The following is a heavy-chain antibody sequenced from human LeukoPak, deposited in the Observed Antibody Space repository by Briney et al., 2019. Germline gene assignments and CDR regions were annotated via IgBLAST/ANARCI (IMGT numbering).Heavy chain of an antibody. Sequence: GGSLRLSCAASRFTFSSNYMSWVRQAPGKGLEWVSVIHSGGSTYYADSVKGRFTISRDNPKNTLYLQMNSLRAEDTAVYYCARSYYDSSGYYPGAFDIWGQGTMVTVSS. D-gene: IGHD3-22*01. CDR3: ARSYYDSSGYYPGAFDI. V-gene: IGHV3-66*02. CDR1: RFTFSSNY. CDR2: IHSGGST. J-gene: IGHJ3*02.